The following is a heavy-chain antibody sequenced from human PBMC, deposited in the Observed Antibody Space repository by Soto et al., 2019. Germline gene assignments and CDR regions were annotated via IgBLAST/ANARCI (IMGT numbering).Heavy chain of an antibody. Sequence: GGSLRLSCAAAGFTFSNFGIHWVRQAPGKGLEWVALISYGGSNEFYAESVKGRFTISRDNSKNTVFLQMNSLRTEDTAVYYCAKDRSSDWSLDNWGQGALVTVSS. CDR3: AKDRSSDWSLDN. CDR1: GFTFSNFG. J-gene: IGHJ4*02. CDR2: ISYGGSNE. V-gene: IGHV3-30*18. D-gene: IGHD6-19*01.